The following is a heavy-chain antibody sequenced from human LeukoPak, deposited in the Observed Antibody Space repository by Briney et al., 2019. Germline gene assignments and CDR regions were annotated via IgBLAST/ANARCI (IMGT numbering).Heavy chain of an antibody. V-gene: IGHV4-39*01. CDR2: IYYSGST. J-gene: IGHJ3*02. Sequence: SETLSLTYTVSGGSISSSSYYWGWIRQPPGKGLEWIGSIYYSGSTYYNPSLKSRVTISVDTSKNQFSLKLSSVTAADTAVYYCARRVHDAFDIWGQGTMVTVSS. CDR1: GGSISSSSYY. D-gene: IGHD1-1*01. CDR3: ARRVHDAFDI.